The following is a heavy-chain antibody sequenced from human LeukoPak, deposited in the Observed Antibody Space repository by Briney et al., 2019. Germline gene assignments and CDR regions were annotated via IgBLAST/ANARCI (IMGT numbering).Heavy chain of an antibody. CDR2: IYYSGST. V-gene: IGHV4-61*01. J-gene: IGHJ4*02. D-gene: IGHD2-15*01. CDR3: ARLTGAANFDY. CDR1: GYSISSGYY. Sequence: SETLSLTCTVSGYSISSGYYWSWIRQPPGKGLEWIGYIYYSGSTNYNPSLKSRVTISVGTSKNQFSLKLSSVTAADTAVYYCARLTGAANFDYRGQGTLVTVSS.